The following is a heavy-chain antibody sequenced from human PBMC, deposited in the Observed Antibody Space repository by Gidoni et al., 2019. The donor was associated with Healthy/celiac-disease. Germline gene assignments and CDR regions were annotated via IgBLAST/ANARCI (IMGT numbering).Heavy chain of an antibody. J-gene: IGHJ4*02. Sequence: QVQLQQWGAGLLKPSATLSLPFPVYDGSFSGYEWSWIQQPPGKGLEWIGEINHSGSTNYNPALKSRVTISVDTSKNQFSLKLSSVTAADTAVYYCARAIVALRDWGQGTLVTVSS. D-gene: IGHD5-12*01. CDR2: INHSGST. CDR3: ARAIVALRD. CDR1: DGSFSGYE. V-gene: IGHV4-34*01.